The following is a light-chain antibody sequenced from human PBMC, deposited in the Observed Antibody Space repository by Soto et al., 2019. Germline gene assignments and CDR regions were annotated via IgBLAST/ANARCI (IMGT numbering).Light chain of an antibody. V-gene: IGLV1-51*01. Sequence: QSALTQPPSVSAAPGQKVTISCSGSSSNIGGNSVSWYQQLPGTAPKLLIYDDNKRPSGIPDRFSGSKSGTSATLGITGFQTGDEADYYCGSWDSSLSAYDFGTGTKVTVL. CDR1: SSNIGGNS. J-gene: IGLJ1*01. CDR3: GSWDSSLSAYD. CDR2: DDN.